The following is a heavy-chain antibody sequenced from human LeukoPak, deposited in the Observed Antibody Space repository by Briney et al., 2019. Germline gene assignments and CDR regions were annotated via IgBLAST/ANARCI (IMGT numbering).Heavy chain of an antibody. J-gene: IGHJ4*02. Sequence: SSQTLSLTCTVSGGSISSGDYYWSWIRQPPEKGLEWIGYIYYSGSTYYNPSLKSRVTISVDTSKNQFSLKLSSVTAADTAVYYCARGPAGIAPGFWGQGTLVTVSS. V-gene: IGHV4-30-4*01. CDR1: GGSISSGDYY. D-gene: IGHD2-2*02. CDR2: IYYSGST. CDR3: ARGPAGIAPGF.